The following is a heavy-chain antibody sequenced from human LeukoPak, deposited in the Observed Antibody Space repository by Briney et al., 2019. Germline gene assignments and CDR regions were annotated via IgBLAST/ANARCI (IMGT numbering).Heavy chain of an antibody. CDR2: ISASGGST. Sequence: GGSLRLSCAASGFTFSSHGINWVRQAPGKGLEWVSAISASGGSTYYADSVKGRFTISRDNSKNTLYLQINSLRAEDTAVYFCAKDRLGGPYFFHYWGQGTLVTVSS. CDR3: AKDRLGGPYFFHY. V-gene: IGHV3-23*01. J-gene: IGHJ4*02. D-gene: IGHD3-16*01. CDR1: GFTFSSHG.